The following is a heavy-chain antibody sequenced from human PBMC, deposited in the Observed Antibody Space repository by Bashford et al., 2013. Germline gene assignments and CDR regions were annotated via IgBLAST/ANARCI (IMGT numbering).Heavy chain of an antibody. CDR3: ARDYGYYFDY. CDR1: GFTFSSYG. D-gene: IGHD3-16*01. Sequence: GSLRLSCAASGFTFSSYGMHWVRQASRQGAGVVAVIWYDGSNKYYADSVKGRFTISRDNSKNTLYLQMNSLRAEDTAVYYCARDYGYYFDYWGQGTLVTVSS. CDR2: IWYDGSNK. V-gene: IGHV3-33*01. J-gene: IGHJ4*02.